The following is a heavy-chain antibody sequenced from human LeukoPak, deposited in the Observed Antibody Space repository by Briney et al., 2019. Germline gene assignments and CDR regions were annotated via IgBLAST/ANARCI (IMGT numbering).Heavy chain of an antibody. J-gene: IGHJ4*02. CDR3: ARGGDY. Sequence: GGSLRLSCAASGFTFSSYSMNWVRQAPGKGLEWVSYISSSSSTIYYADSVKGRFAISRDDAKDSVYLQMNSLRAEDTALYYCARGGDYWGQGTLVTASS. CDR2: ISSSSSTI. CDR1: GFTFSSYS. V-gene: IGHV3-48*04.